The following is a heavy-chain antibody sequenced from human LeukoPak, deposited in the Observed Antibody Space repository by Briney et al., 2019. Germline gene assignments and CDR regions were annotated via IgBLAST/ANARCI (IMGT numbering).Heavy chain of an antibody. CDR2: IKNDGSET. Sequence: GSLRLSCAVSGFNFRDHWMDWVRQAPGKGLEWVGHIKNDGSETYYLDSLKGRFSISRDNTNNALYLQMNSLRVEDTAVYYCAKNNGWFHLAQWGQGALVTVSS. CDR3: AKNNGWFHLAQ. CDR1: GFNFRDHW. J-gene: IGHJ4*02. D-gene: IGHD6-19*01. V-gene: IGHV3-7*03.